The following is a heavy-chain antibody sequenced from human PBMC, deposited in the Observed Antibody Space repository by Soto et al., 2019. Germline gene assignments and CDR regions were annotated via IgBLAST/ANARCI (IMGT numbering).Heavy chain of an antibody. V-gene: IGHV4-30-4*01. CDR3: ARGPSGDKVDY. CDR1: GDSISRGDSA. Sequence: QVQLHESGPGLVKPSQTLSLTCTVSGDSISRGDSAWSWIRQSPGEGLEWIGHIYNGGSTYNNPSLNSRLSISVDVSKNQFSLQLRSVTAADTALYYCARGPSGDKVDYWGQGTLVTVSS. J-gene: IGHJ4*02. CDR2: IYNGGST. D-gene: IGHD7-27*01.